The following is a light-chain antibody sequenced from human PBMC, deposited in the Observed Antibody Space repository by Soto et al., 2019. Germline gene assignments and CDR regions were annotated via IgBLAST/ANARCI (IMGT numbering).Light chain of an antibody. CDR2: GAS. CDR1: QSVGSNL. J-gene: IGKJ5*01. V-gene: IGKV3-20*01. Sequence: EGVFTQSPIALSFSRVERSTLSFRASQSVGSNLLAWYQQKRGQAPRLLIYGASNRATGIPDRFSGSGSGTDFTLTISRLETEDFAVYYCQQYGSSPRFGQGTRLEIK. CDR3: QQYGSSPR.